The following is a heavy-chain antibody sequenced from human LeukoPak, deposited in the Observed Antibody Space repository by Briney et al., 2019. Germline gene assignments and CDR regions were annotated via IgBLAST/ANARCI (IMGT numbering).Heavy chain of an antibody. CDR1: GYTFTSYD. CDR2: MNPNSGNT. V-gene: IGHV1-8*03. CDR3: ARGKRIAIFGVVTQYYFDY. Sequence: ASVKVTCKASGYTFTSYDINWVRQATGQGLEWMGWMNPNSGNTGYAQKFQGRVTITRNTSISTAYMELSSLRSEDTAVYYCARGKRIAIFGVVTQYYFDYWGQGTLVTVSS. D-gene: IGHD3-3*01. J-gene: IGHJ4*02.